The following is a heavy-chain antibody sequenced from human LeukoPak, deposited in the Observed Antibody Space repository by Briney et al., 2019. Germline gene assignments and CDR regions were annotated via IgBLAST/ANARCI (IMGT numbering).Heavy chain of an antibody. V-gene: IGHV4-34*01. CDR3: ARGCYDFWSGYDADWFDP. CDR1: GGSFSGYY. J-gene: IGHJ5*02. D-gene: IGHD3-3*01. CDR2: INHSGST. Sequence: SETLSLTCAVYGGSFSGYYWSWIRQPPGKGLEWIGEINHSGSTNYNPSLKSRVTISVDTSKNQFSLKLSSVTAADTAVYYCARGCYDFWSGYDADWFDPWGQGTLVTVSS.